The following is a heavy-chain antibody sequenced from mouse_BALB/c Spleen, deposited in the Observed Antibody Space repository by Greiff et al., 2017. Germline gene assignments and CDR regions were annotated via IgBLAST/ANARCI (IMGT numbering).Heavy chain of an antibody. CDR1: GYTFTSYW. J-gene: IGHJ3*01. Sequence: VQLQQSGTVLARPGASVKMSCKASGYTFTSYWMHWVKQRPGQGLEWIGAIYPGNSDTSYNQKFKGKAKLTAVTSTSTAYMELSSLTNEDSAVYYCTRFWYYGSSLFAYWGQGTLVTVSA. CDR3: TRFWYYGSSLFAY. D-gene: IGHD1-1*01. CDR2: IYPGNSDT. V-gene: IGHV1-5*01.